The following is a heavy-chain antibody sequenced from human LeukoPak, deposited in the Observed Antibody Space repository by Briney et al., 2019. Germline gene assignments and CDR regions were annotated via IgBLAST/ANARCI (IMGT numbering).Heavy chain of an antibody. Sequence: PSETLSLTCTVSGGSISSSSYYWGWIRQPPGKGLEWIGSIYYSGSTYYNPSLKSRVTISVDTSKNQFSLKLSSVTAADTAVYYCARVATMIVVDIWGQGTMVPVSS. CDR2: IYYSGST. CDR1: GGSISSSSYY. V-gene: IGHV4-39*07. J-gene: IGHJ3*02. D-gene: IGHD3-22*01. CDR3: ARVATMIVVDI.